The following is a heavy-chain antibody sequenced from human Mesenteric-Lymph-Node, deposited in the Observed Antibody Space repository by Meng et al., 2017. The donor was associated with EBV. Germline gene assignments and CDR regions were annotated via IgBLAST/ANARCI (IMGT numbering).Heavy chain of an antibody. CDR3: ARLPPTTGYGTARSY. V-gene: IGHV4-4*02. D-gene: IGHD6-13*01. CDR2: IYHSSGTT. Sequence: QVQLLGSGPGLVKPSGTLSLTCSVSGGDISSSSWWSWVRQPPGKGLEWLGEIYHSSGTTNYNPSLKSRVTISLDKSKNQFSLNLSSVTAADTAVYYCARLPPTTGYGTARSYWGQGTLVTVSS. CDR1: GGDISSSSW. J-gene: IGHJ4*02.